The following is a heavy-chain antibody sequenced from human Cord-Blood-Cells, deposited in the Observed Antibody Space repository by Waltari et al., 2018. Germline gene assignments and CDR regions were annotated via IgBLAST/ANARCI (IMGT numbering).Heavy chain of an antibody. CDR2: IYSGGST. J-gene: IGHJ4*02. CDR3: ARVESGGDYDY. V-gene: IGHV3-53*01. D-gene: IGHD4-17*01. CDR1: GLTVSSNY. Sequence: EVQLVESGGGLIQPGGSLSLSCAASGLTVSSNYMSWVRQAPGKGLEWVSVIYSGGSTYYADSVKGRFTISRDNSKNTLYLQMNSLRAEDTAVYYCARVESGGDYDYWGQGTLVTVSS.